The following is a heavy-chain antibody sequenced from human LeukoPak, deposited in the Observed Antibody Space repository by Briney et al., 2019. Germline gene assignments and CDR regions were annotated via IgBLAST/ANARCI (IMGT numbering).Heavy chain of an antibody. Sequence: ASVKVSCKASGYTFTGDNINWVRQTTGQGLEWVGWMNPDSGNTGYAQNFQGRVTMTRDTSISTAYMELSSLTPEDTAVYYCAREKSPYYYYGMDVWGQGTTVTVSS. CDR1: GYTFTGDN. CDR3: AREKSPYYYYGMDV. J-gene: IGHJ6*02. CDR2: MNPDSGNT. V-gene: IGHV1-8*01.